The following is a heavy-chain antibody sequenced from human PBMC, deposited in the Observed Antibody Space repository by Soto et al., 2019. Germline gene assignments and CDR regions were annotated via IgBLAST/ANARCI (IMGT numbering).Heavy chain of an antibody. CDR3: AKDAAGRVAARFEH. J-gene: IGHJ4*02. D-gene: IGHD6-13*01. CDR2: ITDSGDST. CDR1: GFTFSGYA. V-gene: IGHV3-23*01. Sequence: EVQVLESGGGLIQPGGSLRLSCAASGFTFSGYAMSWVRQAPGKGLDWDSSITDSGDSTYYSDSVKGRFTISRDNSNNMLFLQMNSLRVEDTAIYYCAKDAAGRVAARFEHWGQGSLVTVSS.